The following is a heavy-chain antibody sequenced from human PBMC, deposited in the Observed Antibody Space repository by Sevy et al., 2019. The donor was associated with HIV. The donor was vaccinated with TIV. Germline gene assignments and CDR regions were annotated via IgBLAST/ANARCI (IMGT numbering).Heavy chain of an antibody. D-gene: IGHD3-3*01. CDR2: ISGSGGST. CDR3: AGSLLRFLENFDY. Sequence: GESLKISCAASGFTFSSYAMSWVRQAPGKGLEWVSAISGSGGSTYYADSVKGRFTISRDNSKNTLYLQMNSLRAGDTAVYYCAGSLLRFLENFDYWGQGTLVTVSS. V-gene: IGHV3-23*01. J-gene: IGHJ4*02. CDR1: GFTFSSYA.